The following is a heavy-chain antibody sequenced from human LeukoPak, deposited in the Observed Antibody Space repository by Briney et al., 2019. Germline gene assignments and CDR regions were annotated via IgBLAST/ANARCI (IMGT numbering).Heavy chain of an antibody. Sequence: GGSLRLSCAASRFTFSSYSMNWVRQAPGKGLEWVSSISSSGSYIYYADSVKGRFTISRDNAKNSLYLQMNSLRAEDTAVYYCAKTGYYGSGSLYFLFDYWGQGTLVTVSS. CDR2: ISSSGSYI. CDR3: AKTGYYGSGSLYFLFDY. D-gene: IGHD3-10*01. V-gene: IGHV3-21*04. CDR1: RFTFSSYS. J-gene: IGHJ4*02.